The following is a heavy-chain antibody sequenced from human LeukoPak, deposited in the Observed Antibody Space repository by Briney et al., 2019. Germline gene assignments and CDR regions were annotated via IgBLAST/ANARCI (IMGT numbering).Heavy chain of an antibody. V-gene: IGHV4-38-2*02. J-gene: IGHJ3*02. D-gene: IGHD2-2*01. CDR3: ARDQYCSSISCWDDALDI. CDR2: IYHSGST. CDR1: GYSISSGYY. Sequence: PSETLSLTCTVSGYSISSGYYWGWIRQPPGKGLESIGSIYHSGSTYYNPSLKSRVTISVDTSKNQFSLKLSSVTAADTAVYYCARDQYCSSISCWDDALDIWGQGTMVTVSS.